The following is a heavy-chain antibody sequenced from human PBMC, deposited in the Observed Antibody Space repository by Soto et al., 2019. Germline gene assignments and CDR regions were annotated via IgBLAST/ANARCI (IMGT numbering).Heavy chain of an antibody. V-gene: IGHV3-23*01. Sequence: EVQLLESGGGLVQPGGSLRLSCAASGFTFSSYAMSWVRQAPGKGLEWVSAISGSGGSTYYADSVKGRFTISRDNSKNTLYLQMHSLRAEDTAVYYCAKDTYSGYGPSHYYYYGMDVWGQGTTVTVSS. D-gene: IGHD5-12*01. CDR3: AKDTYSGYGPSHYYYYGMDV. CDR2: ISGSGGST. J-gene: IGHJ6*02. CDR1: GFTFSSYA.